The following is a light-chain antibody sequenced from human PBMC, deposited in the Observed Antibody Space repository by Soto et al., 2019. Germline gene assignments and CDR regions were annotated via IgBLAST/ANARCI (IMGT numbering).Light chain of an antibody. J-gene: IGLJ7*01. V-gene: IGLV7-46*01. Sequence: QAVVTQEPSLTVSPGGTVTLTCGSSTGAVTSGHYPYWFQQKPGQAPRTLIYDTNNKHSWTPARFSGSLLGGKAALTLSGAQPEDEAEYYCLLCDSAAFAVFGGGTQLTVL. CDR2: DTN. CDR1: TGAVTSGHY. CDR3: LLCDSAAFAV.